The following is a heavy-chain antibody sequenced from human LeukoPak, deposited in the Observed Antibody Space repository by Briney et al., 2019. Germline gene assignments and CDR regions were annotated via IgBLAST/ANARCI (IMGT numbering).Heavy chain of an antibody. V-gene: IGHV4-31*03. CDR2: IYYSGST. J-gene: IGHJ6*04. Sequence: SQTLSLTCTVSGGSISSGGYYWSWIRQHPGKGLEWTVYIYYSGSTYDNPSLKRRVTISVDTSKNQFSLKLSSVTAADTDVYYCARNRRFALYYYYGMDVWGKGTTVTVSS. D-gene: IGHD1-14*01. CDR1: GGSISSGGYY. CDR3: ARNRRFALYYYYGMDV.